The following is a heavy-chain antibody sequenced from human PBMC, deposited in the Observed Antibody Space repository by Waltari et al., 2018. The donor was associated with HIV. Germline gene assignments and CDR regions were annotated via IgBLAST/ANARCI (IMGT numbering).Heavy chain of an antibody. V-gene: IGHV4-61*02. CDR2: IYTSGST. CDR3: ARYYCSGGSCSDY. D-gene: IGHD2-15*01. Sequence: QVQLQESGPGLVKPSQTLSLTCTVSGGSISSGSYYWRWIRRPAGKGLEWIGRIYTSGSTNYNPSLKSRVTISVDTSKNQFSLKLSSVTAADTAVYYCARYYCSGGSCSDYWGQGTLVTVSS. CDR1: GGSISSGSYY. J-gene: IGHJ4*02.